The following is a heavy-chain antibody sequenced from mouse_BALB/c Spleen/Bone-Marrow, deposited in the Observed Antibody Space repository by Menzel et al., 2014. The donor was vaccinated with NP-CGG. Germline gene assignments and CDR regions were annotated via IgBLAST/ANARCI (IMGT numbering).Heavy chain of an antibody. V-gene: IGHV1S100*01. CDR2: VNPNNGGT. CDR1: GYSFTGYY. D-gene: IGHD1-1*02. CDR3: XXYLYGNYFDX. Sequence: EVKLVESGPDLVKPGASVKISCKASGYSFTGYYMHWVKQSHGKSLEWIGRVNPNNGGTSYNQKFKGKAILTVDKSSSTAYMELRXXXXXXSXXXYXXXYLYGNYFDXWGQGTTLTVSS. J-gene: IGHJ2*01.